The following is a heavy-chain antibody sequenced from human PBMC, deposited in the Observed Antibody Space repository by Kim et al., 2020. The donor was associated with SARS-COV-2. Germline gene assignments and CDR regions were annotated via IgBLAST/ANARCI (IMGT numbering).Heavy chain of an antibody. CDR3: ARDLGYSSGWYSTMIAFDI. V-gene: IGHV3-21*01. D-gene: IGHD6-19*01. J-gene: IGHJ3*02. CDR2: ISSSSSYI. Sequence: GGSLRLSCAASGFTFSSYSMNWVRQAPGKGLEWVSSISSSSSYIYYADSVKGRFTISRDNAKNSLYLQMNSLRAEDTAVYYCARDLGYSSGWYSTMIAFDIWGQGTMVTVSS. CDR1: GFTFSSYS.